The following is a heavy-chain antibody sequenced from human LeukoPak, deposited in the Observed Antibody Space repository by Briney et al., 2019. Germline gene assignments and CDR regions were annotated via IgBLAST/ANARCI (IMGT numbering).Heavy chain of an antibody. CDR2: IYPGDSDT. J-gene: IGHJ4*02. V-gene: IGHV5-51*01. D-gene: IGHD3-3*01. CDR3: ARQNDFRLDY. CDR1: GSPFSSYW. Sequence: GESLKISCKGSGSPFSSYWIGWVRQMPGKGLEWMGIIYPGDSDTRYSPSLQGQVTISVDTSIGTAYLRWSSLKASDTAIYYCARQNDFRLDYWGQGTLVTVSS.